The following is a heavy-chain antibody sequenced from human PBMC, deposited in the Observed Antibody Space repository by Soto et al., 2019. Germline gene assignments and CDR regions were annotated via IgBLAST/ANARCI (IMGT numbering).Heavy chain of an antibody. CDR3: AKGAGDRLSLGMDV. CDR2: ISYDGINT. Sequence: QVQLVESGGGVVQPGWSLRLSCAASGFSISDYGMEWVRQAPGKGLEWVALISYDGINTYYADSVKGRFTISRDNSKDTLFLQMTGLRREDTAVYYCAKGAGDRLSLGMDVWGQGTTVTVSS. J-gene: IGHJ6*02. D-gene: IGHD1-26*01. V-gene: IGHV3-30*18. CDR1: GFSISDYG.